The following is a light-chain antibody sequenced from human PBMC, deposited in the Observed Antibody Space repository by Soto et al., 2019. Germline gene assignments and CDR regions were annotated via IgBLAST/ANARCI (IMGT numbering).Light chain of an antibody. CDR2: GAS. CDR1: QSVSSNY. CDR3: QQYGTSPALT. Sequence: EIVWTQSPGTLSLSPGERAPLSCRASQSVSSNYLAWYQHRPCQAHRLLIYGASSRATDISDRFSGSGSGTDFTLTISRLEPEDFAVYYGQQYGTSPALTVGGGTKVEIK. V-gene: IGKV3-20*01. J-gene: IGKJ4*01.